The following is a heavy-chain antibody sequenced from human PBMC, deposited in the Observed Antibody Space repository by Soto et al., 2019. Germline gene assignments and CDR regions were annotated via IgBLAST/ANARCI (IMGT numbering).Heavy chain of an antibody. CDR3: AREYSSASYYYYRMDV. CDR1: CGSISSGGYY. J-gene: IGHJ6*02. Sequence: LSLTCTVSCGSISSGGYYWSWIRQHPGKGLEWIGYIYYSGSTYYNPSLKSRVTISVDTSKNQFSLKLSSVTAADTAVYYCAREYSSASYYYYRMDVWGQGTTVTVSS. V-gene: IGHV4-31*03. D-gene: IGHD6-25*01. CDR2: IYYSGST.